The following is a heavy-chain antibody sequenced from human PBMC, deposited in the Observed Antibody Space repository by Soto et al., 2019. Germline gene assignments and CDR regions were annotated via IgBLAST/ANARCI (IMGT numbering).Heavy chain of an antibody. CDR3: ARRSAAARYYFDY. CDR1: GGSISSYY. D-gene: IGHD6-13*01. V-gene: IGHV4-59*01. CDR2: IYYSGST. J-gene: IGHJ4*02. Sequence: QVQLQESGPGLVKPSETLSLTCTVSGGSISSYYWSWIRQPPGKGLEWIGYIYYSGSTNYNPSLKSRVTISVDTSKNQFSLKLSSVTAADTAVYYCARRSAAARYYFDYWGQGTLVTVSS.